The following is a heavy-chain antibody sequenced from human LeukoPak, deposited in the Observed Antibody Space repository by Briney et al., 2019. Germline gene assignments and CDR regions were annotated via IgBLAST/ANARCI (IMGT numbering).Heavy chain of an antibody. V-gene: IGHV4-34*01. Sequence: SETLSLTCAVYSGSFSGYYWSWIRQPPGKGLEWIGEINHSGSTNYKPSLKSRVTISVDTSKNQFSLKLSSVTAADTAVYYCARSSIVRGVIITLLHRRENWFDPWGQGTLVTVSS. D-gene: IGHD3-10*01. J-gene: IGHJ5*02. CDR2: INHSGST. CDR1: SGSFSGYY. CDR3: ARSSIVRGVIITLLHRRENWFDP.